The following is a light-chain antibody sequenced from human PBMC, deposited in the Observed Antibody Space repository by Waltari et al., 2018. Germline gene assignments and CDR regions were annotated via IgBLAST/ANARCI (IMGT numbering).Light chain of an antibody. J-gene: IGLJ2*01. CDR3: CSYAGSTTLV. CDR1: SSDLWNYNL. V-gene: IGLV2-23*01. CDR2: EGS. Sequence: QSALTQPASVSGSPGQSITISCIGTSSDLWNYNLVSWYQQSPAKAPKPMIYEGSKRPSGVSNRFSGSKSGNTASLTISGLQAEDEADYHCCSYAGSTTLVFGGGTKLTVL.